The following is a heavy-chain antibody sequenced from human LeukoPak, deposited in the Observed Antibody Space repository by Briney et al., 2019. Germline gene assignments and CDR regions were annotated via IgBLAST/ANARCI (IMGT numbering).Heavy chain of an antibody. CDR3: ARVHPDGYSAY. V-gene: IGHV4-59*01. Sequence: PSGSLSLTCTVSGGSIISYYWSWIRQPPGKGLEWIGYIHYSGSTKYNPSLKSRVTISVDTSNNHFSLKLSSVTAADTAVYFCARVHPDGYSAYWGQGILVTV. D-gene: IGHD5-24*01. CDR2: IHYSGST. J-gene: IGHJ4*02. CDR1: GGSIISYY.